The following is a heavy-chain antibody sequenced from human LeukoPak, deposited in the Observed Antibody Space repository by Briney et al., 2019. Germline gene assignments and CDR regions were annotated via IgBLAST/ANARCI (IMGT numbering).Heavy chain of an antibody. CDR3: ARDPYSSSYYYFDY. CDR2: ISYDGSNK. J-gene: IGHJ4*02. Sequence: GGSLRLSWAASGFTFSSYGMHWVRQAPGKGLEWVAVISYDGSNKYYADSVKGRFTISRDNSKNTPYLQMNSLRAEDTAVYYCARDPYSSSYYYFDYWGQGTLVTVSS. V-gene: IGHV3-30*03. CDR1: GFTFSSYG. D-gene: IGHD6-13*01.